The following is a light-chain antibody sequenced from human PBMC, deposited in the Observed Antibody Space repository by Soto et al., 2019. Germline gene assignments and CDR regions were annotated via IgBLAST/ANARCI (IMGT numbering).Light chain of an antibody. CDR1: SGSIASNY. CDR3: QSFDSSNSVL. CDR2: EDD. V-gene: IGLV6-57*04. Sequence: NFMLTQPHSVSESPGKTVTISCTHTSGSIASNYVQWYQQRPGSAPTTVIYEDDQRPSGVPDRFSGSIDASSDSASLTISGLKTEDEAVYDCQSFDSSNSVLFGGGTKVTVL. J-gene: IGLJ2*01.